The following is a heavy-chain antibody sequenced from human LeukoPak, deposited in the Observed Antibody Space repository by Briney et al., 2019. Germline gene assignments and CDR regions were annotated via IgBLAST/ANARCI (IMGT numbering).Heavy chain of an antibody. CDR3: ARESSPEDAFDI. Sequence: PSETLFLTCTVSGRSISRYYWSWIRQPPGKGLEWIGYIYYSGSTNYIPSLKSRVTISVDTSKNQFSLKLSSVTAADTAVYYCARESSPEDAFDIWGQGTMVTVSS. CDR1: GRSISRYY. V-gene: IGHV4-59*01. J-gene: IGHJ3*02. D-gene: IGHD1-14*01. CDR2: IYYSGST.